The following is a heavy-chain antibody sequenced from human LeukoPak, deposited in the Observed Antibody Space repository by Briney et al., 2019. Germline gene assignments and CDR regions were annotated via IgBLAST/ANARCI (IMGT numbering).Heavy chain of an antibody. CDR2: VTGSGIST. CDR3: AKDLTVFDY. V-gene: IGHV3-23*01. Sequence: GGSLRLSCAASGFTFSNYAMTWVRQTPGKGLEWVSIVTGSGISTYYVDSVKGRFTISRDNSKNTLYLQMNSLRAEDTAVYYCAKDLTVFDYWGQGTLVTVSS. J-gene: IGHJ4*02. CDR1: GFTFSNYA. D-gene: IGHD7-27*01.